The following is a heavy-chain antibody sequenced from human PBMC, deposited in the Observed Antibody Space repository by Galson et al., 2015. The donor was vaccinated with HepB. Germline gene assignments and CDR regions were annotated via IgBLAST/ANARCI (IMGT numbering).Heavy chain of an antibody. CDR1: GFSFNTFV. Sequence: SLRLSCAASGFSFNTFVMHWVRQAPGRGLEWVALIWSDGSSPYYGDSVRGRFTISRDNSKNMLYLQMNNQRVDDTAIYYCARDEVDDIDNDDYSSAAGYWGQGTLVTVSS. V-gene: IGHV3-33*01. D-gene: IGHD4-17*01. CDR2: IWSDGSSP. J-gene: IGHJ4*02. CDR3: ARDEVDDIDNDDYSSAAGY.